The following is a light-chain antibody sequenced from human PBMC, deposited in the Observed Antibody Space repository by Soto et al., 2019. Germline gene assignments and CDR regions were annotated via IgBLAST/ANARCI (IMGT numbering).Light chain of an antibody. V-gene: IGKV3-20*01. Sequence: EIVLTQSPGTLSLSPGERATLSCRASQSVSSRYLACYQQKPGQAPRLLIYGASSRATCIPDRFSGSGSGTDFTLTISRLEPEDFAVYYCQQYGSSPYTFGQGTKLEIK. CDR1: QSVSSRY. J-gene: IGKJ2*01. CDR2: GAS. CDR3: QQYGSSPYT.